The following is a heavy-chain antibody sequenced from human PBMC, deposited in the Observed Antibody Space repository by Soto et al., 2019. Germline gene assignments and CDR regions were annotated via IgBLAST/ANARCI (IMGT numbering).Heavy chain of an antibody. D-gene: IGHD1-1*01. CDR3: ARGRYGDY. V-gene: IGHV1-18*01. J-gene: IGHJ4*02. CDR1: GYTFTTYG. CDR2: ISAHNGNT. Sequence: QVHLVQSGAEVKKPGASVKVSCKGSGYTFTTYGITWVRQAPGQGLEWMGWISAHNGNTNYAQKLQGRVTVTRDTSTSIAYMELRSLRSDDTAGYYCARGRYGDYWGQGALVTVSS.